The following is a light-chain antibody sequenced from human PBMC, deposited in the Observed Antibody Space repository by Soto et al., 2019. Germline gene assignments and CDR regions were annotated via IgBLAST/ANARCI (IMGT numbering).Light chain of an antibody. CDR2: TTS. CDR1: QRISSC. Sequence: DIQMTQSPSSVSASVGDRVTITCRASQRISSCLAWYQQKPGKAPNLLIHTTSSLQSGVPSRFSGSGSWTDFNLTISSLQPEDFATYYCQQANSFPLTFGGGTKVEIK. CDR3: QQANSFPLT. J-gene: IGKJ4*01. V-gene: IGKV1-12*01.